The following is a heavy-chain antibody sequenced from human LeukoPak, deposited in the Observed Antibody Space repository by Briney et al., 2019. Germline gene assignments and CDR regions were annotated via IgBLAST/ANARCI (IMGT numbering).Heavy chain of an antibody. CDR1: GYVFTSYG. CDR2: ISAYNGNT. CDR3: ARDANYGSGSYSGY. D-gene: IGHD3-10*01. V-gene: IGHV1-18*01. Sequence: ASVKVSCKASGYVFTSYGISWVRQAPGQGLEWMGWISAYNGNTNYAQKLQGRVTMTTDTSTSTAYMELRSLRSDDTAVYYCARDANYGSGSYSGYWGQGTLVTVSS. J-gene: IGHJ4*02.